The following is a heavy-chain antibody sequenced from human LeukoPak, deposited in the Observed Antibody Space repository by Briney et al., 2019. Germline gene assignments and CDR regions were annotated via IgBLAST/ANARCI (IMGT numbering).Heavy chain of an antibody. CDR2: INSDGSWT. J-gene: IGHJ4*02. V-gene: IGHV3-74*01. CDR3: ARSYYYDSSGYYGF. Sequence: GGSLRLSCAASGNYWMHWVRQVPGKGLVWVSHINSDGSWTSYADSVKGRFTISKDNAKNTLYLQMNSLRAEDTAVYYCARSYYYDSSGYYGFGGQGTLVTASS. D-gene: IGHD3-22*01. CDR1: GNYW.